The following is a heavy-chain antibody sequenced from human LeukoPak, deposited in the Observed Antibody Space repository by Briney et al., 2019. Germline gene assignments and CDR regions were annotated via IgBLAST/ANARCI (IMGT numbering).Heavy chain of an antibody. Sequence: QTGGSLRLSCAGSGFIFNNYAMHWVRHPPGKGLEWVSGISWNSGSIDYADFVKGRFTISRDNAKNSLYLQMNSLRVEDTAFYYCAKDNRRHYTSGPNPDSLHWGQGALVTVSS. CDR1: GFIFNNYA. CDR2: ISWNSGSI. V-gene: IGHV3-9*01. D-gene: IGHD6-19*01. CDR3: AKDNRRHYTSGPNPDSLH. J-gene: IGHJ4*02.